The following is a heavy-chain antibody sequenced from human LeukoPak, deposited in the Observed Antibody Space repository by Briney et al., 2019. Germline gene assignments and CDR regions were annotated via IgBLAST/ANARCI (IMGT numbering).Heavy chain of an antibody. CDR2: IYYSGST. CDR3: ARDLWVRGSGGTGYNYYGMDF. CDR1: GGSISSYY. Sequence: PSETLSLTCTVSGGSISSYYWSWIRQPPGKGLEWIGYIYYSGSTNYNPSLKSRVTISVDTSKNQFSLKLSSVTAADTAVYYCARDLWVRGSGGTGYNYYGMDFWAQGTRVTVSS. D-gene: IGHD3-10*01. V-gene: IGHV4-59*01. J-gene: IGHJ6*02.